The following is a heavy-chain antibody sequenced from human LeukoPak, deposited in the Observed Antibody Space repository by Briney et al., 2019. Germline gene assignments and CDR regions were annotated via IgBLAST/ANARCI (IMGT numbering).Heavy chain of an antibody. CDR1: GYTFTSYY. D-gene: IGHD3-22*01. J-gene: IGHJ6*02. Sequence: ASVKVSCKASGYTFTSYYMHWVRQAPGQGLEWMGTIIPIVNKANYAQRFQGRVTITADKSTNTLYMELRSLRPEDTAVYYCARLSCGDYYDSSGSCAGEGSMDVWGQGTTVTVSS. CDR3: ARLSCGDYYDSSGSCAGEGSMDV. CDR2: IIPIVNKA. V-gene: IGHV1-69*02.